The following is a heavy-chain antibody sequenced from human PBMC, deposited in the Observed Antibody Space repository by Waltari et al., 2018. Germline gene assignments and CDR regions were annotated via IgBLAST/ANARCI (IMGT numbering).Heavy chain of an antibody. CDR3: ARVSYFTTAYYYGMDV. Sequence: EVQLVESGGGLIQTGGSLRLSCAASGFTVSSNYMSWVRQAPGKGLEWVSVIYSGGSTYYADSVKGRFTISRDNSKNTLYLQMNSLRAEDTAVYYCARVSYFTTAYYYGMDVWGQGTTVTVSS. CDR2: IYSGGST. J-gene: IGHJ6*02. CDR1: GFTVSSNY. V-gene: IGHV3-53*01. D-gene: IGHD1-1*01.